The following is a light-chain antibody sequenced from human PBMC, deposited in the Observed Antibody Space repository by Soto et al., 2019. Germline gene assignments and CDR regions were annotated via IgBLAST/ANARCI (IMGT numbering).Light chain of an antibody. CDR2: GAS. V-gene: IGKV3-20*01. J-gene: IGKJ2*01. CDR3: QQYGSSLLYT. CDR1: QSVSSSY. Sequence: EIVLTQSPGTLSLSPGERATLSCRASQSVSSSYLAWYQQKPGQAPRLLIYGASSRATGIPDRFSGSGSGKDFTLTISRLEPEYFAVYYCQQYGSSLLYTFGQGTKLEIK.